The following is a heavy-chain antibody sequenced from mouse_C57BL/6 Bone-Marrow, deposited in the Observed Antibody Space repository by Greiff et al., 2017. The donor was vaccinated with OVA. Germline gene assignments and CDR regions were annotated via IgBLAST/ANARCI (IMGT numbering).Heavy chain of an antibody. CDR3: ARRGAWFAY. J-gene: IGHJ3*01. Sequence: EVQRVESGGGLVKPGGSLKLSCAASGFPFSSYAMSWVRQTPEKRLEWVATISDGGSYTYYPDNVKGRFTISRDNAKNNLYLQMSHLKSEDTAMYYCARRGAWFAYWGQGTLVTVSA. CDR2: ISDGGSYT. V-gene: IGHV5-4*03. CDR1: GFPFSSYA.